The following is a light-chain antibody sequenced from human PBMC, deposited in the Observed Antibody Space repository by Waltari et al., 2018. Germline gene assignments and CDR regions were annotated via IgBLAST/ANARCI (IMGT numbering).Light chain of an antibody. J-gene: IGKJ4*01. CDR2: AAS. CDR3: QQSYSTPLT. CDR1: QSISSY. V-gene: IGKV1-39*01. Sequence: DIQMTQSPSSLSASVGDSVTITCRARQSISSYLKWYQQKPGKPPKLMIYAASSLQSGVPSRFGGSGSGTDFALTISSLQTEDYATYYCQQSYSTPLTFGGGTKVEIK.